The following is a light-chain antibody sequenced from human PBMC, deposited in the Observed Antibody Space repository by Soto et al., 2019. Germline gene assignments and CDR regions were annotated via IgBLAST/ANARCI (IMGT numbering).Light chain of an antibody. J-gene: IGKJ1*01. CDR1: QTVRSN. V-gene: IGKV3-15*01. CDR2: NAS. CDR3: QQYNNWPPWT. Sequence: EIVMTQSPAALSVSPGERATLSCTASQTVRSNLAWYQQKPGQAPRLLIYNASTRATGIPGRFSGSGSGTDFTLTISSLQSEDFAVYYCQQYNNWPPWTFGQGTKVESK.